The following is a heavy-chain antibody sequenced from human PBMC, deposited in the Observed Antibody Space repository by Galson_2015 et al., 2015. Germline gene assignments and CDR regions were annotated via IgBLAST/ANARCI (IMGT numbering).Heavy chain of an antibody. D-gene: IGHD1-26*01. J-gene: IGHJ5*01. CDR3: ARDAFSGSDFDS. V-gene: IGHV1-18*04. CDR2: ISANNGNT. Sequence: SVKVSCKASGYTFTSYGISWVRQAPGQGLEWMGWISANNGNTNYAQKLKGRVTMTTDTSTSTAYMQLRSLRSEDTAVYYCARDAFSGSDFDSWGQGTLVTVSS. CDR1: GYTFTSYG.